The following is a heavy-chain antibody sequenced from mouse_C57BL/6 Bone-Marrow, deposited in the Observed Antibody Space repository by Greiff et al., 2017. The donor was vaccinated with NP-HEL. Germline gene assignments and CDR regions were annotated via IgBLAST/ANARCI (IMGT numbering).Heavy chain of an antibody. CDR2: IYPGIGNT. Sequence: QVQLQQSGPELVKPGASVKISCKASGYSFTSYYIHWVKQRPGQGLEWIGWIYPGIGNTKYNEKFKGKATLTADTSSSTAYMQLSSLTSEDSAVYYCASGLRRGGVTAMDYWGQGTSVTVSS. J-gene: IGHJ4*01. CDR1: GYSFTSYY. CDR3: ASGLRRGGVTAMDY. D-gene: IGHD2-4*01. V-gene: IGHV1-66*01.